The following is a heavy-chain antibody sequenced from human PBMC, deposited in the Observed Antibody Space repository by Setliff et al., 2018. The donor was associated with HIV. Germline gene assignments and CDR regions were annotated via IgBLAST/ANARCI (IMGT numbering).Heavy chain of an antibody. CDR3: ARNQGDSSGWYAGDY. CDR2: INPSSGST. J-gene: IGHJ4*01. D-gene: IGHD6-19*01. V-gene: IGHV1-46*01. Sequence: ASVKVSCKASGYTFTSYYMHWVRQAPGQGLEWMGIINPSSGSTTYAQKFRGRVTMTRDTSTSTVYMDLRNLRSEDTAVYYCARNQGDSSGWYAGDYWGHGTLVTVS. CDR1: GYTFTSYY.